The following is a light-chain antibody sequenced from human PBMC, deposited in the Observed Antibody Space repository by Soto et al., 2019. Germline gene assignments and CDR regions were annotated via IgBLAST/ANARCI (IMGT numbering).Light chain of an antibody. J-gene: IGLJ1*01. Sequence: QSALTQPASVSGSPGQSITISCTGTSSDVGGYIYVSWYQQHPGKAPKLMIYEVSNRPSGVSNRFSGSKSGNTASLTISGLQAEDEADDYCSSYTSSSTLYVFGTGTKLTVL. CDR2: EVS. V-gene: IGLV2-14*01. CDR1: SSDVGGYIY. CDR3: SSYTSSSTLYV.